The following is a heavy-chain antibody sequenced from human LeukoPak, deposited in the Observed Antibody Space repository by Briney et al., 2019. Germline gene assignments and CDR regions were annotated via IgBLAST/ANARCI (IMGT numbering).Heavy chain of an antibody. V-gene: IGHV3-21*01. D-gene: IGHD1-14*01. CDR1: GFTFSSYS. CDR2: ISSSSSYI. CDR3: ARGPQPGLDY. Sequence: GGSLRLSCAASGFTFSSYSTNWVRQAPGKGLEWVSSISSSSSYIYYADSVKGRFTISRDNAKNSLYLQMNSLRAEDTAVYYCARGPQPGLDYWGQGTLVTVSS. J-gene: IGHJ4*02.